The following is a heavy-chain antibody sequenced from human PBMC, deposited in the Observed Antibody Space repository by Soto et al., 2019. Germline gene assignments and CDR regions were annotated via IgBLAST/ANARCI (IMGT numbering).Heavy chain of an antibody. V-gene: IGHV3-7*01. CDR3: TRWDGRCSGGSCFFDS. D-gene: IGHD2-15*01. CDR1: GFSLTQYW. CDR2: INEDGTKR. J-gene: IGHJ4*02. Sequence: EVQLVEAGGGLGQSGGSLRLSCIASGFSLTQYWMSWVRQTPRKGLEWVAKINEDGTKRDYMESVEGRFTISRDNAKNSVSLQMNSLRADDTAVYFCTRWDGRCSGGSCFFDSWGQGTLVSVSS.